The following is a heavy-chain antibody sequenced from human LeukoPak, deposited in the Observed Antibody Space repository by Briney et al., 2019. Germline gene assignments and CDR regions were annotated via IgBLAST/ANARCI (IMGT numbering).Heavy chain of an antibody. Sequence: SETLSLTCSVSGDSITSYYWSWIRQPPGKGLEWIGYIHYSGSTNYNPSLRSRVTISVDTSKNQFSLRLSSVTAADTAVHYCGRGWISPYSGYDYDYFDYWGQGALVTVSS. J-gene: IGHJ4*02. CDR3: GRGWISPYSGYDYDYFDY. V-gene: IGHV4-59*01. D-gene: IGHD5-12*01. CDR2: IHYSGST. CDR1: GDSITSYY.